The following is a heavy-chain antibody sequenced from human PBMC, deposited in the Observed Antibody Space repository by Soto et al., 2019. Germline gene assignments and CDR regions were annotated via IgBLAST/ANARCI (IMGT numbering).Heavy chain of an antibody. CDR3: ARSRGYSYATDAFDI. Sequence: GGSLRLSCAASGFTFSSYWMHWVRQAPGKGLVWVSRINSDGSSTSYADSVKGRFTISRDNAKNTLYLQMNSLRAEDTAVYYCARSRGYSYATDAFDIWGQGTMVTVSS. V-gene: IGHV3-74*01. D-gene: IGHD5-18*01. J-gene: IGHJ3*02. CDR1: GFTFSSYW. CDR2: INSDGSST.